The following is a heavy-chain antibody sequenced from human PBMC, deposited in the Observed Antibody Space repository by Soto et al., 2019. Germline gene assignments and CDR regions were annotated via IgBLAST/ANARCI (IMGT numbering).Heavy chain of an antibody. CDR1: GYTFAGYY. J-gene: IGHJ3*02. D-gene: IGHD3-22*01. CDR2: IDPNSGDT. V-gene: IGHV1-2*02. CDR3: ARENGGTESSGSVLDI. Sequence: ASVKVSCKASGYTFAGYYIHWVRQAPGQGLEWMGWIDPNSGDTSWAQKVQGRGTMTRDTCISTGYMEVSRLASDETAVYFCARENGGTESSGSVLDICGQGTMDIVS.